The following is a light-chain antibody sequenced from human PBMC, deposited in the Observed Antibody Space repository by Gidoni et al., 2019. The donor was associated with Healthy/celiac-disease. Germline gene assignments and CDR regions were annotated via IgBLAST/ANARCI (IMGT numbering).Light chain of an antibody. CDR3: QQYCSSPT. CDR1: QSVSSSY. CDR2: GAS. J-gene: IGKJ4*01. V-gene: IGKV3-20*01. Sequence: EIVLTQSPGTLSLSPGERATLSCMAGQSVSSSYLDWDQQKPGPAPRLLIDGASSRANGIPDRFSGSGSGTDFTLTISRLEPEDFAVYYCQQYCSSPTFGGGTKVEIK.